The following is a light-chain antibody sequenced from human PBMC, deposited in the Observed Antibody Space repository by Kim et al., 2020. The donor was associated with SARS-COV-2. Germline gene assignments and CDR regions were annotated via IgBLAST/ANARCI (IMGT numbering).Light chain of an antibody. V-gene: IGKV3-20*01. CDR1: QSVSSSY. J-gene: IGKJ2*01. Sequence: SPAETATLSCRASQSVSSSYLAWYQQKPGQAPRLLIYGASSRATGIPDRFSGSGSGTDFTLTISRLEPEDFAVYYCQQYGSSPPYTFGQGTKLEIK. CDR3: QQYGSSPPYT. CDR2: GAS.